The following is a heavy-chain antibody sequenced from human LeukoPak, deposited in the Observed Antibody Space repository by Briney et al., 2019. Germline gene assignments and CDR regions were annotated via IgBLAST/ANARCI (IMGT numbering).Heavy chain of an antibody. CDR3: AREAHSNAYYFDY. J-gene: IGHJ4*02. CDR2: ISYDGRNK. D-gene: IGHD4-11*01. V-gene: IGHV3-30*03. CDR1: GFTVSSYY. Sequence: GGSLRLSCAASGFTVSSYYMGWVRQAPGKGLEWVAVISYDGRNKYYADSVKGRFTVSRDNPKNTLYLQMNSLRAEDTAVYHCAREAHSNAYYFDYWGQGTLVTVSS.